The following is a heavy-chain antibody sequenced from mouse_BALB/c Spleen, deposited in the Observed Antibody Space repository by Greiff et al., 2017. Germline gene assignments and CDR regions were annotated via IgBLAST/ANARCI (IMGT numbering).Heavy chain of an antibody. CDR2: IYPGNVNT. J-gene: IGHJ4*01. D-gene: IGHD2-4*01. Sequence: QVQLQQSGPELVKPGASVRISCKASGYTFTSYYIHWVKQRPGQGLEWIGWIYPGNVNTKYNEKFKGKATLTADKSSSTAYMQLSSLTSEDSAVYFCANDYDDAMDYWGQGTSVTVSS. V-gene: IGHV1S56*01. CDR3: ANDYDDAMDY. CDR1: GYTFTSYY.